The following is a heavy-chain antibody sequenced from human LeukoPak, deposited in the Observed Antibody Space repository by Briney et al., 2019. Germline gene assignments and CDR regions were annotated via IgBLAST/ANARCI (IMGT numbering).Heavy chain of an antibody. Sequence: GASVKVSCKASGYTFTGYYMHWVRQAPGQGLEWMGWINPNSGGTNYAQKFQGRVTMTRDTSISTAYMELSRLRSDDTAVYYCARDPDYYYPYYYMDVWGTGTTVTISS. V-gene: IGHV1-2*02. CDR3: ARDPDYYYPYYYMDV. J-gene: IGHJ6*03. CDR1: GYTFTGYY. D-gene: IGHD3-10*01. CDR2: INPNSGGT.